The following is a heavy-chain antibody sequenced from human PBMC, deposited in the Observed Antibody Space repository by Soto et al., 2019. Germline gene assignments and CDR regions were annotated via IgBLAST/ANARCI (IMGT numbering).Heavy chain of an antibody. CDR1: GFTFSSYG. CDR3: AKDSSITMGPFFDY. J-gene: IGHJ4*02. Sequence: LRLSCAASGFTFSSYGMHWVRQAPGKGLEWVAVISYDGSNKYYADSVKGRFTISRDNSKNTLYLQMNSLRAEDTAVYYCAKDSSITMGPFFDYWGQGTLVTVSS. D-gene: IGHD3-10*01. CDR2: ISYDGSNK. V-gene: IGHV3-30*18.